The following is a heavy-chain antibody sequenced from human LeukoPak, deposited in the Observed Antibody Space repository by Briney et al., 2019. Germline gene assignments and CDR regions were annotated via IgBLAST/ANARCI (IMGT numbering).Heavy chain of an antibody. CDR3: ARVRAARHTEVDY. Sequence: PSQTLSLTCTVSGGSISSGDYYWSWIRQPPGNGLECIGYIYYSGSTYYNPSLKSRVTISVDTSKNQFSLKLSSVAAADTAVYYCARVRAARHTEVDYWGQGTLVTVSS. V-gene: IGHV4-30-4*08. J-gene: IGHJ4*02. CDR2: IYYSGST. D-gene: IGHD6-6*01. CDR1: GGSISSGDYY.